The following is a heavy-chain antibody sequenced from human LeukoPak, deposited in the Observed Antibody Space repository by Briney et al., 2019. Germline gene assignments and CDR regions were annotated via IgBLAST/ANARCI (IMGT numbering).Heavy chain of an antibody. CDR2: IRYDGSNK. D-gene: IGHD3-9*01. Sequence: GGSLRLSCAASGFTFSSYGMHWVRQAPGKGLEWVAFIRYDGSNKYYADSVKGRFTISRDNSKNTLYLQMNSLRAEDTAVYYCAKDSDILTGYHNPFDYWGQGTLVTVSS. V-gene: IGHV3-30*02. J-gene: IGHJ4*02. CDR3: AKDSDILTGYHNPFDY. CDR1: GFTFSSYG.